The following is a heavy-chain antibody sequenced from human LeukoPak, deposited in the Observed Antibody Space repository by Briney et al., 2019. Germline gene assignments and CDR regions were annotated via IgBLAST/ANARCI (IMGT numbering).Heavy chain of an antibody. CDR2: IYYSGST. J-gene: IGHJ4*02. D-gene: IGHD3-22*01. Sequence: SETLSLTCTVSGGSISSYYWSWIRQPPGKGLEWIGYIYYSGSTNYNPSLKSRVTISVDTSKNQFSLKLSSVTAAYTAVYYCARHNYDASDYWGQGTLVTVSS. V-gene: IGHV4-59*08. CDR1: GGSISSYY. CDR3: ARHNYDASDY.